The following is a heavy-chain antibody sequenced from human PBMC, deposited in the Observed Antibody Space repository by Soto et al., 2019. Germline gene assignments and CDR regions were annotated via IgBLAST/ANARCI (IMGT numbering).Heavy chain of an antibody. D-gene: IGHD6-13*01. Sequence: SETLSLTCAVYGGSFSGYYWSWIRQPPGKGLEWIGEINHSGSTNYNPSLKSRVTISVDTSKNQFSLKLSSVTAADTAVYYCATPRRRYSSPGRDYYYYYYMDVWGKGTTVTVSS. V-gene: IGHV4-34*01. J-gene: IGHJ6*03. CDR3: ATPRRRYSSPGRDYYYYYYMDV. CDR1: GGSFSGYY. CDR2: INHSGST.